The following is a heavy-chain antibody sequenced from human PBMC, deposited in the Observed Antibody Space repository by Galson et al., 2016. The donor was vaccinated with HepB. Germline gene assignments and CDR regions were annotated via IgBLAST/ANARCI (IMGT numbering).Heavy chain of an antibody. D-gene: IGHD3-10*01. J-gene: IGHJ3*01. V-gene: IGHV3-33*01. CDR1: GFTFSSYG. Sequence: SLRLSCAGSGFTFSSYGLHWVRQAPGKGLEWVAVSWYDGQYKYYADSVKGRFTISRDNSKSTLFLQMNSLRPEDTAIYYCARDGWSYPWPSDAFDLWGQGTLVTVAS. CDR3: ARDGWSYPWPSDAFDL. CDR2: SWYDGQYK.